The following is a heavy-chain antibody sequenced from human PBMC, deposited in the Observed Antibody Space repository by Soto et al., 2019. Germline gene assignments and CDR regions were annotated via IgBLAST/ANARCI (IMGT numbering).Heavy chain of an antibody. J-gene: IGHJ5*02. Sequence: GGSLRLCCVGSGFTFSSYSMSWVRQAPGKGLEWGSSISRISGYTYYADSVRGRFTISRDTANNSLYLQLSSLRADDTAVYYCARHKAKGWFDPWAQGTLVTVSS. CDR3: ARHKAKGWFDP. CDR1: GFTFSSYS. CDR2: ISRISGYT. V-gene: IGHV3-21*01.